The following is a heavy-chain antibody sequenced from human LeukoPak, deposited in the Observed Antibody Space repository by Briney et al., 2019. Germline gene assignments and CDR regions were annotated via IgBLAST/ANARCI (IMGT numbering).Heavy chain of an antibody. CDR2: AGWAGGTT. CDR1: GFNFDHYT. Sequence: GGSLRLSCATSGFNFDHYTIHWVRQAPGKGLEWVSLAGWAGGTTYYSDSVRGRFTISRDSGKNSVYLQMNSLTTDDTAFYFCAKELDTMFFDYWGQGALVTVSS. J-gene: IGHJ4*02. D-gene: IGHD5-18*01. V-gene: IGHV3-43*01. CDR3: AKELDTMFFDY.